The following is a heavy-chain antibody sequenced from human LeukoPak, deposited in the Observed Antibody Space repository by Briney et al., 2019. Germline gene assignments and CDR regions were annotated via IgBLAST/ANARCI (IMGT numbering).Heavy chain of an antibody. V-gene: IGHV3-30-3*01. CDR1: GFTFSSYA. CDR3: ARDFSPYTNGWYAGY. J-gene: IGHJ4*02. Sequence: GGSLRLSCTVSGFTFSSYAIHWVRQAPGKGLEWVAVISYDGNNKYYADSVRGRFTISRDNSKDTLYLQMNSLRAEDTAVYYCARDFSPYTNGWYAGYWGQGTLVTVSS. CDR2: ISYDGNNK. D-gene: IGHD6-19*01.